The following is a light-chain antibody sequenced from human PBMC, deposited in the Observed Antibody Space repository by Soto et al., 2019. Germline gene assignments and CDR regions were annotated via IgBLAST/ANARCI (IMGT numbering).Light chain of an antibody. CDR3: QQYGRSPDLFT. V-gene: IGKV3-20*01. CDR1: QSVSSSF. J-gene: IGKJ3*01. Sequence: ENVLTQSPGTLSLSPGDRATLSCRASQSVSSSFLAWYQQKPGQAPRLLIYGASNRASGIPDRFSGSRSGTDFTLTITRLEPGDFAVYYCQQYGRSPDLFTFGPGTKVEIK. CDR2: GAS.